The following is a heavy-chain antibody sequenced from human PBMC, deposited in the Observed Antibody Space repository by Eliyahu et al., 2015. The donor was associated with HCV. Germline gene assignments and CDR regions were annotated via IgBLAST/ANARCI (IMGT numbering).Heavy chain of an antibody. V-gene: IGHV3-15*01. D-gene: IGHD3-10*01. CDR1: GFTFSKAW. J-gene: IGHJ6*03. CDR3: TTGAPGGFDYYLDV. Sequence: EVQLVESGGGLVKPGGSLRLSCAASGFTFSKAWMSWVRQAPGKGLEWIGRIKSKTDGGTTDYAAPVKGRFTISRDDSKNHLYPPMNSLKTEDTAVYYCTTGAPGGFDYYLDVWGQGTTVTVSS. CDR2: IKSKTDGGTT.